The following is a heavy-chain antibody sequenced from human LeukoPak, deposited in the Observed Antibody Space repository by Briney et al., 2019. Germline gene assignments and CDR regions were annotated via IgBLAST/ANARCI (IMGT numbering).Heavy chain of an antibody. D-gene: IGHD3-3*01. Sequence: PSETLSLTCTVSGGSISSYYWSWIRQPAGKGLEWIGRIYTSGSTNYNPSLKSRVTMSVDTSKNQFSLKLSSVTAADTAVYYCARSYDFWSGYYKPTNDAFDIWGQGTMVTVSS. V-gene: IGHV4-4*07. CDR1: GGSISSYY. J-gene: IGHJ3*02. CDR2: IYTSGST. CDR3: ARSYDFWSGYYKPTNDAFDI.